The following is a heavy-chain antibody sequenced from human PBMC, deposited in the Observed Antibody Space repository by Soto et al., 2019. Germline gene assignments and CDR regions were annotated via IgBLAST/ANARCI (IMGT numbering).Heavy chain of an antibody. D-gene: IGHD6-19*01. Sequence: QVQLVESGGGVVQPGRSLRLSCAASGFTFSSYGMHWVRQAPGKGLEWVAVISYDGSNKYYADYVKGRCTISRDNSKNSLYLQMNSLRAEDTAVYYCAKDWQGIAVAGSGYWGQGTLVTVSS. V-gene: IGHV3-30*18. CDR1: GFTFSSYG. J-gene: IGHJ4*02. CDR3: AKDWQGIAVAGSGY. CDR2: ISYDGSNK.